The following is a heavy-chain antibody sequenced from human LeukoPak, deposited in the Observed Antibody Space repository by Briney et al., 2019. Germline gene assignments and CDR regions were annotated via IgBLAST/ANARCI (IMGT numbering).Heavy chain of an antibody. CDR1: GGSISSSSYY. CDR3: ATFPTLRLGELSLYRRIHY. CDR2: IYYSGST. D-gene: IGHD3-16*02. J-gene: IGHJ4*02. V-gene: IGHV4-39*01. Sequence: PSETLSLTCTVSGGSISSSSYYWGWIRQPPGKGLEWIGSIYYSGSTYYNPSLKSRVTISVDTSKNQFSLKLSSVTAADTAVYYCATFPTLRLGELSLYRRIHYWGQGTLVTVSS.